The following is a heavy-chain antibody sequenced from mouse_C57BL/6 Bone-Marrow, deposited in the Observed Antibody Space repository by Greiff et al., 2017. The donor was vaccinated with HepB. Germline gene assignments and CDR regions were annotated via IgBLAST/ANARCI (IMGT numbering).Heavy chain of an antibody. CDR2: ISSGSSTI. Sequence: EVKLMESGGGLVKPGGSLKLSCAASGFTFSDYGMHWVRQAPEKGLEWVAYISSGSSTIYYADTVKGRFTISRDNAKNTLFLQMTSLRSEDPAMYYCARQLLRYWYFDVWGTGTTVTVSS. J-gene: IGHJ1*03. D-gene: IGHD1-1*01. CDR3: ARQLLRYWYFDV. V-gene: IGHV5-17*01. CDR1: GFTFSDYG.